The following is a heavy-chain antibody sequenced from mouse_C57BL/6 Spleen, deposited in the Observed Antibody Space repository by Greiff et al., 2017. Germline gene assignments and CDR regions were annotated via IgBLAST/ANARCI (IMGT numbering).Heavy chain of an antibody. CDR2: ISGGGGNT. D-gene: IGHD1-1*01. CDR1: GFTFSSYT. CDR3: ASLITRGY. J-gene: IGHJ2*01. Sequence: EVQGVESGGGLVKPGGSLKLSCAASGFTFSSYTMSWVRQTPEKRLEWVATISGGGGNTYYPDSVKGRFTISRDNAKNTLYLQMSSLRSEDTALYYCASLITRGYWGQGTTLTVSS. V-gene: IGHV5-9*01.